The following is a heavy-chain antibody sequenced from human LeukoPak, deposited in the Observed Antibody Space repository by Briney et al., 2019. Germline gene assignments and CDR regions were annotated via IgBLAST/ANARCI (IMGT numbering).Heavy chain of an antibody. V-gene: IGHV4-59*02. CDR3: ARVGIVGAFDY. D-gene: IGHD1-26*01. J-gene: IGHJ4*02. CDR1: GCSVSSYY. CDR2: IYYSGST. Sequence: PSETLSLTCTVSGCSVSSYYWSWIRQPPGKGLEWIGYIYYSGSTNYNPSLKSRVTISVDTSKNQFSLKLSSVTAADTAVYYCARVGIVGAFDYWGQGTLVTVSS.